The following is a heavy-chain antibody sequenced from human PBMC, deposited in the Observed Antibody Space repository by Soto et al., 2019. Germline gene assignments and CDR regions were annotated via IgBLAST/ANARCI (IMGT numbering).Heavy chain of an antibody. D-gene: IGHD6-19*01. CDR2: LSGSGTST. J-gene: IGHJ4*02. V-gene: IGHV3-23*01. CDR3: AKATTNGGWFNPFDS. Sequence: GGSLRLSCAASGFSFVNYAMNWVRQARGKGLEWVSGLSGSGTSTYYADSVKGRFTISRDNSRDTLFLQMNSLTADDTAVYYCAKATTNGGWFNPFDSWGQGALVTVSS. CDR1: GFSFVNYA.